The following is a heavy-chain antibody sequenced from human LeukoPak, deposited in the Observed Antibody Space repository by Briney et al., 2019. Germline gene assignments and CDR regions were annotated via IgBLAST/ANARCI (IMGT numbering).Heavy chain of an antibody. V-gene: IGHV3-23*01. J-gene: IGHJ4*02. CDR3: AKDVAPYYYDSTGYPEN. CDR1: GFTFSSYA. D-gene: IGHD3-22*01. CDR2: FSGSGGST. Sequence: GGSLRLSCAASGFTFSSYAMSWVRQAPGKGLEWVSAFSGSGGSTYYADSVKGRFTISRDNSKNTLYLQMNSLRADDTAFYYCAKDVAPYYYDSTGYPENWGQGTLVTVSS.